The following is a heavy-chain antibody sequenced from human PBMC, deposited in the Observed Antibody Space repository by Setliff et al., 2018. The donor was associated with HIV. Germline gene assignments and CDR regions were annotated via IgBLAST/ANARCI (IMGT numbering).Heavy chain of an antibody. J-gene: IGHJ5*02. CDR3: TRELAFGRVLAINWFDP. Sequence: GGSLRLSCAASGFTFSSYGMSWVRQAPERGMEWVSAISDSGDNTNDADSVKGRFTISRDDSKNTLYLQMTSLKTEDTAVYYCTRELAFGRVLAINWFDPWGQGTLVTVSS. CDR1: GFTFSSYG. D-gene: IGHD3-16*01. V-gene: IGHV3-23*01. CDR2: ISDSGDNT.